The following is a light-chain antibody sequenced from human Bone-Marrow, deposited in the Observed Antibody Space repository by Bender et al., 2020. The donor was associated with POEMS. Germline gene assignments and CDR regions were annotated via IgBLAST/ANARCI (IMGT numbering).Light chain of an antibody. CDR1: SSDVGAYNL. J-gene: IGLJ3*02. CDR2: EGT. V-gene: IGLV2-14*02. Sequence: QSALTQPASVSGSPGQSLTISCTGTSSDVGAYNLVSWYQQEPGKAPKLLIYEGTKRPSGVSDRFSGSKSGNTASLTISGLQAEDEADYFCCSYTSTSTWVFGGGTKLTVL. CDR3: CSYTSTSTWV.